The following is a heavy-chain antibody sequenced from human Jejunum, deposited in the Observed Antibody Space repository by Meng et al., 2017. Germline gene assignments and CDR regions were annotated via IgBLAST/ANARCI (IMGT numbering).Heavy chain of an antibody. CDR3: ARYRSGSSDY. D-gene: IGHD3-10*01. Sequence: QEDLVGPGGGVVQPGPYRGVSGWAPGVYFRTYGRPWVRQAPGKGLGWVGVIWYDGSKTYYADSVKGRFSISRDNSKNTVYLQMNSLRVEDTAVYYCARYRSGSSDYWGPGTLVTVSS. V-gene: IGHV3-33*01. CDR2: IWYDGSKT. CDR1: GVYFRTYG. J-gene: IGHJ4*02.